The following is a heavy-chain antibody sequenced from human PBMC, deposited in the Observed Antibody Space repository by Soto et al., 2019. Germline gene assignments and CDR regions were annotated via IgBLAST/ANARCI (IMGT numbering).Heavy chain of an antibody. D-gene: IGHD3-16*01. J-gene: IGHJ4*02. CDR2: LYGSGRGI. CDR1: GFTFSDYA. V-gene: IGHV3-23*01. CDR3: EKVAVSREEGWLGDV. Sequence: VQLLESGGHFVHPGGSLRLSCAASGFTFSDYAMIWIRQVPGKGLQWVSGLYGSGRGIHYAESVEGRFTISKNNSAYLYILKNNKLGVEDSANYYCEKVAVSREEGWLGDVWGQGTVVTVSS.